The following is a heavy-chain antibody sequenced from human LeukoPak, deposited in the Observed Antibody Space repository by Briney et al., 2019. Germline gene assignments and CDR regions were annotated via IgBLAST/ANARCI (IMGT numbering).Heavy chain of an antibody. V-gene: IGHV4-34*01. D-gene: IGHD4-17*01. CDR3: ARRTTTVKAFDY. Sequence: SETLSLTCAVYGGSFSGYYWSWIRQPPGKGLEWIGEINHSGSTNYNPSLKSRVTISVDTSKNQFSLKLSSVTAADTAVYYCARRTTTVKAFDYWGREPWSPSPQ. CDR1: GGSFSGYY. J-gene: IGHJ4*02. CDR2: INHSGST.